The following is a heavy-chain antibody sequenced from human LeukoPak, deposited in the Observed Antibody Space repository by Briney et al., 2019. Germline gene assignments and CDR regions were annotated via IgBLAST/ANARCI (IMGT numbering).Heavy chain of an antibody. J-gene: IGHJ6*02. D-gene: IGHD4-17*01. V-gene: IGHV3-23*01. CDR2: ISGSGDNT. Sequence: GGSLRLSCAASGFTFSSYAMSWVRQAPGKGLEWVSVISGSGDNTYYADSVKGRFTISRDNAKNSLYLQMNSLRAEDTAVYYCARGAYGDSRYYYYGMDVWGQGTTVTVSS. CDR1: GFTFSSYA. CDR3: ARGAYGDSRYYYYGMDV.